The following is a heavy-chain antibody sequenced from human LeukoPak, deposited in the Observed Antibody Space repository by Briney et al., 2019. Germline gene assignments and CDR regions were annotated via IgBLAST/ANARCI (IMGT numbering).Heavy chain of an antibody. CDR2: ISGSAGST. V-gene: IGHV3-23*01. D-gene: IGHD2-2*01. CDR1: GFTFSSYA. J-gene: IGHJ5*02. Sequence: GGSLRLSCAASGFTFSSYAMSWVRQAPGKGLEWVSAISGSAGSTNYADSVKGRFIISGDNSKNTLYLQMNSLRAEDTAVYYCAKVSEGAAISSPGWFDPWGQGTLVTVSS. CDR3: AKVSEGAAISSPGWFDP.